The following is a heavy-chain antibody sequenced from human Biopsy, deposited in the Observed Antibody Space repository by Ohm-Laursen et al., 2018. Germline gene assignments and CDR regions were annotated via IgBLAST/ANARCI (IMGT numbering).Heavy chain of an antibody. J-gene: IGHJ3*02. CDR2: ISVSGSST. D-gene: IGHD5-12*01. Sequence: SLRLSCTASGFTFNTYAMTWVRQAPGKGLEWVSGISVSGSSTFQADSVKDRFTISRDNSKSTLYLQMNSLRADDTAVYYCARSLSGDFVYYAFDIWGQGTMVTVSS. CDR3: ARSLSGDFVYYAFDI. V-gene: IGHV3-23*01. CDR1: GFTFNTYA.